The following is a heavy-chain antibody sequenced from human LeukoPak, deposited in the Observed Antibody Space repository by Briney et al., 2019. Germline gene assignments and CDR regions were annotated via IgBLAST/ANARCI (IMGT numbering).Heavy chain of an antibody. CDR3: AKALPAGYSYVPFDY. V-gene: IGHV3-23*01. CDR2: ISGSGGST. Sequence: GGSLRLSCAASGFTFSSYAMSWVRQAPGKGLVWVSAISGSGGSTCYADSVKGRFTISRDNSKNTLYLQMNSLRAEDTAVYYCAKALPAGYSYVPFDYWDQGTLVTVSS. J-gene: IGHJ4*02. D-gene: IGHD5-18*01. CDR1: GFTFSSYA.